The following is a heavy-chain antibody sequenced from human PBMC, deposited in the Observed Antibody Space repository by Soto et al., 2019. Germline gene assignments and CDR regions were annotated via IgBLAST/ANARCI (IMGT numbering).Heavy chain of an antibody. CDR2: IYTSETT. D-gene: IGHD3-10*01. V-gene: IGHV4-4*08. J-gene: IGHJ4*02. CDR1: CGSISSYY. CDR3: ARLGLYYYGSGTYYPGHFDY. Sequence: PSETLSLTYTVCCGSISSYYWSWIRQPPGKGVEWIAFIYTSETTSYNPSLKSRVTISVDTSRNLFSLNLSSVTAADTAVYYCARLGLYYYGSGTYYPGHFDYWGQGTLVTVSS.